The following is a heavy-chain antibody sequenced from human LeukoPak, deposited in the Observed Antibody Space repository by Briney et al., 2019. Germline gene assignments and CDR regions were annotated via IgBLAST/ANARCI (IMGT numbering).Heavy chain of an antibody. Sequence: GGSLRLSCAASGFSFNSYPMHWVRQAPGKGLEWVAVISNDGNNKYYADSVKGRFTISRDNSNNTLSLQMNGLRVKDTAVYYCARPDDSESFYRANHYWGRGTLVTVS. CDR1: GFSFNSYP. D-gene: IGHD3-10*01. J-gene: IGHJ4*02. CDR2: ISNDGNNK. V-gene: IGHV3-30*04. CDR3: ARPDDSESFYRANHY.